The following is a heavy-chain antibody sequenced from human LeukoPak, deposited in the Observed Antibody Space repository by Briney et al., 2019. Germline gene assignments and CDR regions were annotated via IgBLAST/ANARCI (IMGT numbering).Heavy chain of an antibody. Sequence: PSETLSLTCTVSGGSISSYYWSWIRQPPGKGLEWIGYIYYSGSTNYNPSLKSRVTISVDTSKNQSSLKLSSVTAADTAVYYCARGGSIAWFDPWGQGTLVTVSS. D-gene: IGHD1-26*01. V-gene: IGHV4-59*01. CDR3: ARGGSIAWFDP. J-gene: IGHJ5*02. CDR1: GGSISSYY. CDR2: IYYSGST.